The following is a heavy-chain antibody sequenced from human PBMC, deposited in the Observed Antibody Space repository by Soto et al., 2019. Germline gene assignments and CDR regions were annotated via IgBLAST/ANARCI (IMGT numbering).Heavy chain of an antibody. Sequence: GASVKVSCKASGYTFTSYAMHWVRQAPGQRLEWMGWINAGNGNTKYSQKFQGRVTITRDTSASTAYMELSSLRSEDTAVYYCARGPLIVVVSAAIFWFDPWGQGTLVTVSS. D-gene: IGHD2-2*01. J-gene: IGHJ5*02. CDR3: ARGPLIVVVSAAIFWFDP. V-gene: IGHV1-3*01. CDR1: GYTFTSYA. CDR2: INAGNGNT.